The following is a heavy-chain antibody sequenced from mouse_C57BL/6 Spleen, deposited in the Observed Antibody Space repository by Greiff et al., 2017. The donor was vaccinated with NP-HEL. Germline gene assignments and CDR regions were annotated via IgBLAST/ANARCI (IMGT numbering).Heavy chain of an antibody. CDR2: IYPGDGDT. Sequence: QVQLKESGPELVKPGASVKISCKASGYAFSSSWMNWVKQRPGQGLEWIGRIYPGDGDTNYNGKFKGKATLTADKSSSTAYMQLSSLTSEDSAVYFCARGSSYPDYWGQGTTLTVAS. J-gene: IGHJ2*01. D-gene: IGHD1-1*01. V-gene: IGHV1-82*01. CDR1: GYAFSSSW. CDR3: ARGSSYPDY.